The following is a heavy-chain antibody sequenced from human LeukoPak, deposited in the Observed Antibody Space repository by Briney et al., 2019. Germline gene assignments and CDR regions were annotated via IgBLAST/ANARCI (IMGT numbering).Heavy chain of an antibody. J-gene: IGHJ4*02. Sequence: SETLSLTCAVSGGSISSSNWWSWVRQPPGKGLEWIGEIYHSGSTNYNPSLKSRVTISVDKSKNQFSLKLSSVTAADTAVYYCARPYYDSSGFAPEPYYFDYWGQGTLVTVSS. CDR1: GGSISSSNW. V-gene: IGHV4-4*02. CDR3: ARPYYDSSGFAPEPYYFDY. CDR2: IYHSGST. D-gene: IGHD3-22*01.